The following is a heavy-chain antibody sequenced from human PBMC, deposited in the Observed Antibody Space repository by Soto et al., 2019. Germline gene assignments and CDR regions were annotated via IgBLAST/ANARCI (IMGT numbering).Heavy chain of an antibody. J-gene: IGHJ5*02. D-gene: IGHD2-21*02. CDR3: ARESGDWPLNWFDP. Sequence: GGSLRLSCAASGFNFSNHWMHWVRQRPGEGLVWVSRITSDGKSKAYAESVKGRFAISRDNAKNTLYLQMNGLTAEDTAVYYCARESGDWPLNWFDPWGLGTLVTVSA. CDR2: ITSDGKSK. CDR1: GFNFSNHW. V-gene: IGHV3-74*01.